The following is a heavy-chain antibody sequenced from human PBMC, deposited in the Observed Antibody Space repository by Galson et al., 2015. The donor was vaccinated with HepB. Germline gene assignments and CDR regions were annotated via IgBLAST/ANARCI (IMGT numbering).Heavy chain of an antibody. CDR2: IFHTGSI. D-gene: IGHD3-9*01. J-gene: IGHJ4*02. CDR1: GGSISGSNW. V-gene: IGHV4-4*02. CDR3: ARHDIFTGYYRGMDF. Sequence: LSLTCAVSGGSISGSNWWSWVRQPPGKGLECVGRIFHTGSISYNPSLKSRVTISLDKSKKQFSLKLSSVTAADTAIYYCARHDIFTGYYRGMDFWGPGTLVTVSS.